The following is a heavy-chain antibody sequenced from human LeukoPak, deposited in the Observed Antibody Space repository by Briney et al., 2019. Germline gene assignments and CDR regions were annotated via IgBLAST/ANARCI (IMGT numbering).Heavy chain of an antibody. CDR3: ARVGLDWGSIDY. Sequence: SETLSLTCSVSGGSINYTSYYWGWIRQPPGKGLEWIGEINHRGSTTYNPSLKSRVTMSVDTSKNQFSLKLSSVTAADTAVYYCARVGLDWGSIDYWGQGTLVTVSS. J-gene: IGHJ4*02. CDR1: GGSINYTSYY. CDR2: INHRGST. V-gene: IGHV4-39*07. D-gene: IGHD3/OR15-3a*01.